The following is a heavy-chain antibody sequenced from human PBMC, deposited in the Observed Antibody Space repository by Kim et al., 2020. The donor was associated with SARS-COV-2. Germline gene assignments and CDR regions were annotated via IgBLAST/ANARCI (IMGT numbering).Heavy chain of an antibody. V-gene: IGHV4-4*07. J-gene: IGHJ6*03. Sequence: SETLSLTCTVSGGSISSYYWSWIRQPAGKGLEWIGRIYTSGSTNYNPSLKSRVTMSVDTSKNQFSLKLSSVTAADTAVYYCARSPLGYCSSTSCYTGAFYYYYYMDVWGKGTTVTVSS. CDR2: IYTSGST. CDR3: ARSPLGYCSSTSCYTGAFYYYYYMDV. D-gene: IGHD2-2*02. CDR1: GGSISSYY.